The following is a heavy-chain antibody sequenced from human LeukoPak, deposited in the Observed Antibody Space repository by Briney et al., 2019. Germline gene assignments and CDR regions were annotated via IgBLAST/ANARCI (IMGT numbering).Heavy chain of an antibody. J-gene: IGHJ6*02. Sequence: PGGSLRLSCAASGFTVSSNYMSWVRQAPGKGLEWVSVIYSGGSTYYADSVKGRFTISRDNSKNTLHLQMNSLRAEDTAVYYCARVGYYDDYGMDVWGQGTTVTVSS. CDR1: GFTVSSNY. CDR3: ARVGYYDDYGMDV. D-gene: IGHD3-22*01. V-gene: IGHV3-53*01. CDR2: IYSGGST.